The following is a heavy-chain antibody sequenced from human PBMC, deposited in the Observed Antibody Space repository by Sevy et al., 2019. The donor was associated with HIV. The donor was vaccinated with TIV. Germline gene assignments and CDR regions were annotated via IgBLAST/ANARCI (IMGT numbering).Heavy chain of an antibody. Sequence: GGSLRLSCAASGFTFTTYAMTWVRQAPGKGLQWVSAISGSGGSTYYADSVEGRFTISRDNSKSTLYLQMNSLTPEDTAVYYCAKRYSGTMARHYFYYGLDVWGQGTTVTVSS. CDR2: ISGSGGST. V-gene: IGHV3-23*01. J-gene: IGHJ6*02. CDR1: GFTFTTYA. CDR3: AKRYSGTMARHYFYYGLDV. D-gene: IGHD5-12*01.